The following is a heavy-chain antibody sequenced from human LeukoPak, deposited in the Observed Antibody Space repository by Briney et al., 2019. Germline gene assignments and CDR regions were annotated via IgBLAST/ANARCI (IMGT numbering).Heavy chain of an antibody. J-gene: IGHJ4*02. Sequence: PSETLSLTCTVSGGSISSYYWSWIRQPPGKGLEWFGYIYYSGSTNYNPSLKSRVTISVDTSKNQFSLKLSSVTAADTAVYYCARSITIFGVVIREYYFDYWGQGTLVTVSS. CDR1: GGSISSYY. D-gene: IGHD3-3*01. CDR3: ARSITIFGVVIREYYFDY. CDR2: IYYSGST. V-gene: IGHV4-59*01.